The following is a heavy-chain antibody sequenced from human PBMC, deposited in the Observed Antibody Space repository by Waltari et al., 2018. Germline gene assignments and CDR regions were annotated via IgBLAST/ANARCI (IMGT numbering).Heavy chain of an antibody. J-gene: IGHJ5*02. D-gene: IGHD3-10*01. Sequence: QVQLVQSGAEVKKPGSSVKVSCKASGGTFSSYAISWVRQAPGQGLEWMGRIIPIFGKANYAQKVQGRVTITADKSTSTAYMELSSLRSEDTAVYYCARLITMASRLNWFDPWGQGTLVTVSS. CDR2: IIPIFGKA. CDR1: GGTFSSYA. V-gene: IGHV1-69*02. CDR3: ARLITMASRLNWFDP.